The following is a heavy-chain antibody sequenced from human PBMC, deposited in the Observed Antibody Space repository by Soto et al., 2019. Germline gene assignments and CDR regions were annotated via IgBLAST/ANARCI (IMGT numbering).Heavy chain of an antibody. CDR3: ARDWYYYYYYGMDV. J-gene: IGHJ6*02. CDR2: ISYDGSNK. Sequence: GGSLRLSCAASGFTFSSYAMHRVRQAPGKGLEWVAVISYDGSNKYYADSVKGRFTISRDNSKNTLYLQMNSLRAEDTAVYYCARDWYYYYYYGMDVWGQGTTVTVSS. V-gene: IGHV3-30-3*01. CDR1: GFTFSSYA.